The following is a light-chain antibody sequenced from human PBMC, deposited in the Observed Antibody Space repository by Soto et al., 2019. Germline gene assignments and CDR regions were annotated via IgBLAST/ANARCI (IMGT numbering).Light chain of an antibody. CDR3: MQAAQLPRT. CDR1: QSLVSSDGNTY. Sequence: DVVLTQSPLSLPVTLGQPASISCSSSQSLVSSDGNTYLNWFHQRPGQSPRRLIYKVSNRYAGVPDRFSGSGSGTEFTLTISRVEAEDDGVYYCMQAAQLPRTCGRGTKVDI. V-gene: IGKV2-30*01. J-gene: IGKJ3*01. CDR2: KVS.